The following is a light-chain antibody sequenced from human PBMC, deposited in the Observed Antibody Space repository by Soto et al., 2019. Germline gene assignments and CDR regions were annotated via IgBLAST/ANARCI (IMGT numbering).Light chain of an antibody. CDR2: GAS. Sequence: EKMMKQSPATLSVTPGERATLSCRASQSVSSNLAWYQQKPGQAPRLLIYGASTRATGIPARFSGSGSGTEFTLTISSLQSEDFAVYYCQQYNNWPLTFGPGTMVDVK. V-gene: IGKV3-15*01. J-gene: IGKJ3*01. CDR3: QQYNNWPLT. CDR1: QSVSSN.